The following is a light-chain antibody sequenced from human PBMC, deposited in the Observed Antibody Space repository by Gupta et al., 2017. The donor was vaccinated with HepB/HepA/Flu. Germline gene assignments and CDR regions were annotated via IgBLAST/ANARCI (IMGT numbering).Light chain of an antibody. J-gene: IGKJ2*02. CDR3: QRLNTFMCT. V-gene: IGKV1-13*02. CDR1: QGISSA. Sequence: GDRVTITCRTSQGISSALAWYQQRPGKAPRLLIYDASSLESGVPSRFSGSGSGTDFTLTISSLQPEDSATYYCQRLNTFMCTFGQGTKLEIK. CDR2: DAS.